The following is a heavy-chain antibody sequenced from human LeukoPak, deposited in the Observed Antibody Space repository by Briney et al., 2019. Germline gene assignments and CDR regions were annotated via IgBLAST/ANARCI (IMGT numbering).Heavy chain of an antibody. J-gene: IGHJ6*03. Sequence: SETLSLTCAVYGGSFSGYYWSWIRQPPGKGLEWIGEINHSGSTNYNPSLKSRVTISVDTSKNQFSLKLSSVTAADTAVYYCASVNDYGDPLPRYMDVWGKGTAVTVSS. CDR2: INHSGST. V-gene: IGHV4-34*01. CDR3: ASVNDYGDPLPRYMDV. CDR1: GGSFSGYY. D-gene: IGHD4-17*01.